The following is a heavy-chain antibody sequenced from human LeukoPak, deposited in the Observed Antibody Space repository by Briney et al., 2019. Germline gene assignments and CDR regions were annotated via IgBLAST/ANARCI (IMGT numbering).Heavy chain of an antibody. D-gene: IGHD6-13*01. J-gene: IGHJ5*02. Sequence: PSETLSLTCTVSGGSISTYYWSWIRQPPGKGLEWIGYIYYSGSTNYNPSLKSRVTISVDTSKNQFSLKLGSVTAADTAVYYCAREGGSSWIGWFDPWGQGTLVTVSS. V-gene: IGHV4-59*01. CDR2: IYYSGST. CDR1: GGSISTYY. CDR3: AREGGSSWIGWFDP.